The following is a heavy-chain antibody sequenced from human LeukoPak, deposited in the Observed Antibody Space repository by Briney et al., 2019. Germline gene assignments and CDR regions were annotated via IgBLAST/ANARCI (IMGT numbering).Heavy chain of an antibody. CDR3: AKPSYYDSSGCYSYYFDY. D-gene: IGHD3-22*01. CDR2: ISGSGGST. Sequence: PGGSLRLSCAASGFTFSSYAMSWVRQAPGKGLEWVSAISGSGGSTYYADSVKGRFTISRDNSKNTLYLQMNSLRAEDTAVYYCAKPSYYDSSGCYSYYFDYWGQGTLVTVSS. J-gene: IGHJ4*02. V-gene: IGHV3-23*01. CDR1: GFTFSSYA.